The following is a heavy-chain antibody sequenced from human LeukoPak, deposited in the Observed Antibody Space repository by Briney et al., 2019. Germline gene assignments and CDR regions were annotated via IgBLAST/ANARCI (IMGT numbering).Heavy chain of an antibody. D-gene: IGHD2-8*01. CDR3: ARGVYGPLFDP. Sequence: GGSLRLSCAASGFTFSSYWMEWVRHAPGKGLVWVSRINSDGSNTTYADSVKGRFTISRDNGKNTLYLQMNSLRAEDTAVYYCARGVYGPLFDPWGQGTLVTVSS. CDR2: INSDGSNT. CDR1: GFTFSSYW. V-gene: IGHV3-74*01. J-gene: IGHJ5*02.